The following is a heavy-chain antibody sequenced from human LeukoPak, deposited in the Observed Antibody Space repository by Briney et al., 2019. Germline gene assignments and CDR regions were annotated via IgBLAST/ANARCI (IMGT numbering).Heavy chain of an antibody. CDR3: AKDWGWELLIFDY. J-gene: IGHJ4*02. V-gene: IGHV3-23*01. D-gene: IGHD1-26*01. CDR2: ISGSGGSK. Sequence: GGSLRLSCAASGFTFSTYGMSWVRQAPGKGLEWVSGISGSGGSKYYADSVKGRFTISRDNSKNKLYLQMNSLRAEDTAIYYCAKDWGWELLIFDYWGQGTLVTVSS. CDR1: GFTFSTYG.